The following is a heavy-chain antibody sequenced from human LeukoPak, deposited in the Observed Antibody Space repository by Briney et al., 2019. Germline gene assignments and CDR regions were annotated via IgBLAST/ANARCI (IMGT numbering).Heavy chain of an antibody. CDR2: INHSGST. D-gene: IGHD3-10*01. CDR1: GGSFSGYY. Sequence: PSETLSLTCAVYGGSFSGYYWSWIRQPPGKGLEWIGEINHSGSTNYNPSLKSRVTISVDTSKNQFSLKLSSVTAADTAVYYCARLTSIYTYGSGNREDYFDYWGQGTLVTVSS. CDR3: ARLTSIYTYGSGNREDYFDY. J-gene: IGHJ4*02. V-gene: IGHV4-34*01.